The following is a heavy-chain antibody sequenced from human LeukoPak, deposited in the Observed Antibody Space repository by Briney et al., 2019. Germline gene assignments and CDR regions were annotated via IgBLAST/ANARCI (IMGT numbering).Heavy chain of an antibody. D-gene: IGHD4-11*01. V-gene: IGHV5-51*01. Sequence: PGESLKISCKGSGYSFTNYWIVWVRQMPGKGLEWMGIICPGASNTLYNPSFQGQVTVSADKSVTTAYLQWSSLKASDTALYFCARQSNLDYSNSAGYFDYWGQGTLVTVSS. CDR1: GYSFTNYW. CDR3: ARQSNLDYSNSAGYFDY. CDR2: ICPGASNT. J-gene: IGHJ4*02.